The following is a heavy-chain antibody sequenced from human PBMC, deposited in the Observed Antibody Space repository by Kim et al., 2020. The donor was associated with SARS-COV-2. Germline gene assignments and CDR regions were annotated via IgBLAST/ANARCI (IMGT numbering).Heavy chain of an antibody. V-gene: IGHV3-11*06. D-gene: IGHD2-15*01. CDR3: ARDGSDGPEAGGRETGYYYYGMDV. J-gene: IGHJ6*02. CDR1: GFTFSDYY. Sequence: GGSLRLSCAASGFTFSDYYMSWIRQAPGKGLEWVSYISSSSSYTNYADSVKGRFTISRDNAKNSLYLQMNSLRAEDTAVYYCARDGSDGPEAGGRETGYYYYGMDVWGQGTTVTVSS. CDR2: ISSSSSYT.